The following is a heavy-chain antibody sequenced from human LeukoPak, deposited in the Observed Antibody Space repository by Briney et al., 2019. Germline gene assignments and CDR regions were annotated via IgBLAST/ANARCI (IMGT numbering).Heavy chain of an antibody. CDR1: GFTFSSYS. CDR3: ARGKGAYYYDSSGYQ. V-gene: IGHV3-48*01. Sequence: PGGSLRLSCAASGFTFSSYSMNWVRQAPGKGLEWVSYISSSSSTIYYADSVKGRFTISRDNAKNSLYLQMNSLRAEDTAVYYCARGKGAYYYDSSGYQGGQGTLVTVPS. J-gene: IGHJ4*02. D-gene: IGHD3-22*01. CDR2: ISSSSSTI.